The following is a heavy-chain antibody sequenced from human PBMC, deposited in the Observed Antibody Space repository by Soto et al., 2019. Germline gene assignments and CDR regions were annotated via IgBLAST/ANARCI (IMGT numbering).Heavy chain of an antibody. CDR2: INDDGDRT. V-gene: IGHV3-23*01. CDR1: GFTFRTYA. J-gene: IGHJ6*02. CDR3: AREEWTNRLPYLYSGMDV. Sequence: EVQLLESGGGSVQPGGSLKRSCAVSGFTFRTYAMCWVRQAPGKGLEWVSGINDDGDRTYYPDSVKGRFTISRDNSKSTLYLQMNSLRAEDTDVYYCAREEWTNRLPYLYSGMDVCGQGTTVTVSS. D-gene: IGHD3-3*01.